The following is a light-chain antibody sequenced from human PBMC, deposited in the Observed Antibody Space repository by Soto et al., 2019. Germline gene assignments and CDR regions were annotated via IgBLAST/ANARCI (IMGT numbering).Light chain of an antibody. CDR1: SGHSSYA. Sequence: QSVLTQPPSASAPLGASVKLTCTLSSGHSSYAIAWHQQRPEKGPRYLMKLNNDGSHTKGDEIPDRFSGSSSGAERYLTISSLQSEDEADYYCQTWVTGSWVFGGGTKLTVL. V-gene: IGLV4-69*01. J-gene: IGLJ3*02. CDR2: LNNDGSH. CDR3: QTWVTGSWV.